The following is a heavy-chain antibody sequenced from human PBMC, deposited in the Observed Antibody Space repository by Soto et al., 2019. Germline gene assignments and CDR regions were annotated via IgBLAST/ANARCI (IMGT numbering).Heavy chain of an antibody. D-gene: IGHD6-19*01. J-gene: IGHJ4*02. Sequence: GGSLRLSCAASGFTFSSCGMHWVRQAPGKGLEWVALIWFDGSNKFYADSVTGRFTISRDNSKNTLYLQMNSLRAEDTAVYYCARQVYSSGCYYFDYWGQGTLVTVSS. CDR3: ARQVYSSGCYYFDY. V-gene: IGHV3-33*01. CDR1: GFTFSSCG. CDR2: IWFDGSNK.